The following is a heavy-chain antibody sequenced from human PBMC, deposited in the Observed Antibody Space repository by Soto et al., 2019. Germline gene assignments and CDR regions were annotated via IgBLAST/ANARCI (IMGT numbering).Heavy chain of an antibody. CDR1: GLTFSSYS. D-gene: IGHD1-26*01. CDR2: IIPIFGTA. CDR3: ASHSGSYYYYYGMDV. V-gene: IGHV1-69*13. Sequence: SVKVPCKACGLTFSSYSISGVRQAPAQGLEWMGGIIPIFGTANYAQKFQGRVTITADESTSTAYMELSSLRSEDTAVYYCASHSGSYYYYYGMDVWGQGTTVTVSS. J-gene: IGHJ6*02.